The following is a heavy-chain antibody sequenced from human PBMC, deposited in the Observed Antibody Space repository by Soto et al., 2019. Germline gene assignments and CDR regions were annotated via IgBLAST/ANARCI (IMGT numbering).Heavy chain of an antibody. CDR1: GFTFSSYS. V-gene: IGHV3-21*01. CDR2: ISSSSSYI. J-gene: IGHJ3*02. Sequence: EVQLVESGGGLVKPGGSLRLSCAASGFTFSSYSMNWVRQAPGKGLEWVSSISSSSSYIYYADSVKGRFTISRDNAKNSLYLQMNCLRAEDTAVYYCARGGISYYDSSGYSAFDIWGQGTMVTVSS. CDR3: ARGGISYYDSSGYSAFDI. D-gene: IGHD3-22*01.